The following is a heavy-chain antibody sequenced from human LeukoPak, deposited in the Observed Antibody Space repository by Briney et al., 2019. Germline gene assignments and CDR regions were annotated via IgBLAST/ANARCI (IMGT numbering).Heavy chain of an antibody. CDR1: GFTVSNIY. V-gene: IGHV3-53*01. Sequence: PGGSLRLSCAASGFTVSNIYMSWVRQAPGTGLEWVSIIHSGGITHYADSVKGRFTISRDNSKNTLYLQMNSLRAEDTAVYYCVRDRGIASTGGYGMGVWGQGTTVTVSS. CDR2: IHSGGIT. J-gene: IGHJ6*02. CDR3: VRDRGIASTGGYGMGV. D-gene: IGHD6-13*01.